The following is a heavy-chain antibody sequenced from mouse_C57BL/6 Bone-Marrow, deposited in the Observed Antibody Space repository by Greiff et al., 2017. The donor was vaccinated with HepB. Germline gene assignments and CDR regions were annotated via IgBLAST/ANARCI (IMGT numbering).Heavy chain of an antibody. J-gene: IGHJ2*01. CDR1: GYTFPDYE. V-gene: IGHV1-15*01. D-gene: IGHD1-1*01. Sequence: VKLQESGAELVRPGASVTLSCKASGYTFPDYEMHWVKQTPVHGLEWIGAIDPETGGTAYNQKFKGKAILTADKSSSTAYMELRSLTSEDSAVYYCTRLRVVADFDYWGQGTTLTVSS. CDR3: TRLRVVADFDY. CDR2: IDPETGGT.